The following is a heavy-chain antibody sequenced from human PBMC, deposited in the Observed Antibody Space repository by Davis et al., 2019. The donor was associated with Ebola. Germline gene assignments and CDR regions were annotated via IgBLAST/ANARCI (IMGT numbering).Heavy chain of an antibody. CDR1: GGSFSGYY. V-gene: IGHV4-34*01. D-gene: IGHD3-3*01. CDR2: ISHSGST. CDR3: ARGSIFGVVINPGAFDY. J-gene: IGHJ4*02. Sequence: MPSETLSLTCAVYGGSFSGYYWSWIRQPPGKGLEWIGEISHSGSTNYNPSLKSRVTISVDTSKNQFSLKLRSVTAADTAVYYCARGSIFGVVINPGAFDYWGRGTLVTVSS.